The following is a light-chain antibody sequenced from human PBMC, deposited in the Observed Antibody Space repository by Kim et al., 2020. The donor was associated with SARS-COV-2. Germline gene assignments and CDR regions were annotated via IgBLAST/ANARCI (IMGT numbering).Light chain of an antibody. CDR1: SLRSSY. Sequence: SSELTQDPAVSVALGQTVTITCQGDSLRSSYAGWYQQKPGQAPILVMYGKYNRPSGIPDRFSGSSSRNTASLTITGAQAEDEADYYCTSRDISGRHPVFGGGTKVTVL. V-gene: IGLV3-19*01. CDR2: GKY. CDR3: TSRDISGRHPV. J-gene: IGLJ3*02.